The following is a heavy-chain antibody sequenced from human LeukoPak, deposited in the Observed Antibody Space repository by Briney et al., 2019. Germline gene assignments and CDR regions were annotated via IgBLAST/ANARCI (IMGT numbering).Heavy chain of an antibody. CDR1: GYSFTGYF. Sequence: GASVKVSCKASGYSFTGYFLHWVRQAPGQGLEWMGWISAYNGNTNYAQKLQGRVTMTTDTSTSTAYMELRSLRSDDMAVYYCARDSTIRITMIVVVTDDAFDIWGQGTMVTVSS. D-gene: IGHD3-22*01. CDR2: ISAYNGNT. V-gene: IGHV1-18*03. CDR3: ARDSTIRITMIVVVTDDAFDI. J-gene: IGHJ3*02.